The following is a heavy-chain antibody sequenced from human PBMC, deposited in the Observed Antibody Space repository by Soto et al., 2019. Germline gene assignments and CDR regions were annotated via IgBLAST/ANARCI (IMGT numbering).Heavy chain of an antibody. J-gene: IGHJ4*02. CDR1: GFTFSNYY. D-gene: IGHD6-19*01. CDR3: ARSYSSGWEFDY. CDR2: ISSTGRTI. Sequence: GGSMRLSCGAYGFTFSNYYMSWIRQAPGKGLEWVSYISSTGRTIYYADSVKGRFTVSRDNAQNSLSLKLHSLRVEDTAVYYCARSYSSGWEFDYWGQGTQVTVSS. V-gene: IGHV3-11*01.